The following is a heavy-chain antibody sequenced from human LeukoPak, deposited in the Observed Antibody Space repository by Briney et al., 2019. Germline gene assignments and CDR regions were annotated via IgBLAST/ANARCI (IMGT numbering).Heavy chain of an antibody. J-gene: IGHJ4*02. CDR1: GYPFTGYY. Sequence: ASVNVPCKASGYPFTGYYLHWVRQAPGQGLEWMGWINPNSGFTNYAQKFQGRVTMTRDTSISTAYMELSRLRSDDTAVYYCARLADCSSSSCRSFDYWGQGTLVTVSS. V-gene: IGHV1-2*02. D-gene: IGHD2-2*01. CDR2: INPNSGFT. CDR3: ARLADCSSSSCRSFDY.